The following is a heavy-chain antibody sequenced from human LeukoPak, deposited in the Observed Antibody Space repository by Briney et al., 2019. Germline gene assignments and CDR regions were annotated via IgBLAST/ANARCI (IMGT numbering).Heavy chain of an antibody. CDR1: GFSFSSYW. V-gene: IGHV3-74*01. D-gene: IGHD2-8*01. Sequence: GGSLRLSCAASGFSFSSYWMSWVRQAPGKGLVWVSHINSDGSNTNYADSVKGRFTISRDNAKNTLYLQMNSLRAEDTAVYYCGRGMVSPYYFDSWGQGTLVTVSS. J-gene: IGHJ4*02. CDR2: INSDGSNT. CDR3: GRGMVSPYYFDS.